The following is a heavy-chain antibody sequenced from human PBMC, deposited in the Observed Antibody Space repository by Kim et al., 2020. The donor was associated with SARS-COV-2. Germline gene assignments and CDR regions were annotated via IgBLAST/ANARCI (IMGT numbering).Heavy chain of an antibody. D-gene: IGHD2-15*01. J-gene: IGHJ4*02. CDR3: ARDNQVGGSGYDY. V-gene: IGHV4-31*02. Sequence: TPTLKSRVTISVDTSKNQFSLKLSSVTAADTAVYYCARDNQVGGSGYDYWGEGTLVTVSS.